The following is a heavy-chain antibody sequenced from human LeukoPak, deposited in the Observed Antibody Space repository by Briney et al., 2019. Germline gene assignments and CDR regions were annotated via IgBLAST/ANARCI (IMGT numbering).Heavy chain of an antibody. D-gene: IGHD4/OR15-4a*01. V-gene: IGHV3-48*04. Sequence: PGGSLRLSCAASGFTFDSYSMNWVRQAPGKGLEWVSYISSSSSTIYYADSVKGRFTISRDNAKNSLYLQMNSLRAEDTAVYYCASTYGALGPYYYYGMDVWGQGTMVTVSS. CDR1: GFTFDSYS. CDR3: ASTYGALGPYYYYGMDV. J-gene: IGHJ6*02. CDR2: ISSSSSTI.